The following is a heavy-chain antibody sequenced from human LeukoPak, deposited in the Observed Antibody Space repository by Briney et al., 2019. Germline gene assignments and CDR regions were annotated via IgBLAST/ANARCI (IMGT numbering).Heavy chain of an antibody. J-gene: IGHJ5*02. CDR1: GYTLTGYH. CDR2: INPNSGGT. CDR3: ARDFSYYYGSGSYMFDP. D-gene: IGHD3-10*01. V-gene: IGHV1-2*02. Sequence: GASVKVSCKASGYTLTGYHMHWVRQAPGQGLEWMGWINPNSGGTNYAQKFQGRVTMTRDTSISTAYMELSSLRSEDTAVYYCARDFSYYYGSGSYMFDPWGQGTLVTVSS.